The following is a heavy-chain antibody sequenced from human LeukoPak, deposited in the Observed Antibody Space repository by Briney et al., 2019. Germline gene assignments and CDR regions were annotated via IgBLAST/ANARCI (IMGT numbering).Heavy chain of an antibody. V-gene: IGHV1-69*04. J-gene: IGHJ5*02. Sequence: ASVKVSCKASGGTFSSYAISWVRQAPGQGLEWMGRIIPILGIANYAQKFQGRVTITADKSTSTAYMDLSSLRSEDTAVYYCARVGGYSYGYVWFDPWGEGTLVTVSS. CDR3: ARVGGYSYGYVWFDP. D-gene: IGHD5-18*01. CDR1: GGTFSSYA. CDR2: IIPILGIA.